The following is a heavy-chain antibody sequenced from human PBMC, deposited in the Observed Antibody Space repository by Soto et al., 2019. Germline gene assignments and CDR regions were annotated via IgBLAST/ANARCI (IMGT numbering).Heavy chain of an antibody. D-gene: IGHD1-1*01. CDR3: VRKGTKTLRDWFDS. J-gene: IGHJ5*01. V-gene: IGHV4-4*07. Sequence: SETLSLTCTVSGASISGFYWSWIRKSAGKGLEWIGRIYATGTTDYNPSLKSRVMMSVDTSKKQFSLKLRSVTAADTAVYYCVRKGTKTLRDWFDSWGQGIAVTVSS. CDR1: GASISGFY. CDR2: IYATGTT.